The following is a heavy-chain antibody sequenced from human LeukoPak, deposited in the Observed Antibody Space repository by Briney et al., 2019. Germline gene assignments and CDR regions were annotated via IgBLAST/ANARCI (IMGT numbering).Heavy chain of an antibody. V-gene: IGHV3-30*03. Sequence: GGSLRLSCAASGFTFSNYGMHWVRQAPGRGLEWVAFISYDGSNKYYADSVKGRFTISRDNAKNSLYLQMNSLRAEDTAVYYCARGVTPYYWGQGTLVTVSS. J-gene: IGHJ4*02. CDR3: ARGVTPYY. D-gene: IGHD2-21*02. CDR2: ISYDGSNK. CDR1: GFTFSNYG.